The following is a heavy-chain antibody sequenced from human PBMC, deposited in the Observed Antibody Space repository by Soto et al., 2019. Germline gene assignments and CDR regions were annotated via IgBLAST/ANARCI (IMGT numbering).Heavy chain of an antibody. V-gene: IGHV4-39*01. D-gene: IGHD6-19*01. CDR3: ARHSGRFGIAGAGIDF. CDR2: IYYRGSA. Sequence: QLQLQESGPGLVKPSETLSLTCTVSGGSISDHDYFWGWIRQPPGKGLKWIGSIYYRGSAYDSSLKRRVSISVDTSKTLLSRILRSVTAADTAVYYCARHSGRFGIAGAGIDFWGQGTLVTVSS. CDR1: GGSISDHDYF. J-gene: IGHJ4*02.